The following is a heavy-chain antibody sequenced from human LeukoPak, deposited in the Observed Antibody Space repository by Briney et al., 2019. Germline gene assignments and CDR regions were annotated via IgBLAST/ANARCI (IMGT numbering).Heavy chain of an antibody. CDR2: INHSGST. CDR1: GGSFSGYY. J-gene: IGHJ6*02. V-gene: IGHV4-34*01. CDR3: ARGAVLRYFDWLHRYYYGMDV. Sequence: SETLSLTCAVYGGSFSGYYWSWIRQPPGKGLEWIGEINHSGSTNYNPSLKSRVTISVDTSKNQFSLKLSSVTAADTAVYYCARGAVLRYFDWLHRYYYGMDVWGQGTTVTVSS. D-gene: IGHD3-9*01.